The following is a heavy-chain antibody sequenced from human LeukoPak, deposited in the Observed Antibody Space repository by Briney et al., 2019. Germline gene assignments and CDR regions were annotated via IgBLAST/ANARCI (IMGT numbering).Heavy chain of an antibody. CDR2: IAYDGSRA. CDR1: GFTFGGYR. J-gene: IGHJ4*02. V-gene: IGHV3-33*01. D-gene: IGHD1-14*01. Sequence: GGSLRLSCAGSGFTFGGYRMPWFRQTPGKGLEWVAVIAYDGSRAVYADSVKRRFTISRHNSKHTMSVQMDDRRAEDAAVYYCTRYNNDHFDYWGQGTLVTVSS. CDR3: TRYNNDHFDY.